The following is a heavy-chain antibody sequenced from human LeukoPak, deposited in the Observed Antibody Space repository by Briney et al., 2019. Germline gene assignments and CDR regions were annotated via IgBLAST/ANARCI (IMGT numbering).Heavy chain of an antibody. CDR1: GYTFTSYD. V-gene: IGHV1-2*02. D-gene: IGHD5-24*01. CDR3: ARWLQLYYFDY. Sequence: ASVKVSCKASGYTFTSYDINWVRQAPGQGLEWMGWINPNSGGTNYAQKFQGRVTMTRDTSISTAYMELSRLRSDDTAVYYCARWLQLYYFDYWGQGTLVTVSS. J-gene: IGHJ4*02. CDR2: INPNSGGT.